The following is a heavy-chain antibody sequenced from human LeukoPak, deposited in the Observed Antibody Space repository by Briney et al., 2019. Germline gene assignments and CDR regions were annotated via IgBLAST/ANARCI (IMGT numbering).Heavy chain of an antibody. D-gene: IGHD3-10*01. CDR1: GFTFSSYS. J-gene: IGHJ4*02. Sequence: GGSLRLSCAASGFTFSSYSMNWVRQAPGKGLEWVSYISSSSSTIYYADSVKGRFTISRDNAKNSLYLQMNSLRAEDTAVYYCARVGTMVRGVHFDYWGQGTLATVSS. CDR2: ISSSSSTI. V-gene: IGHV3-48*01. CDR3: ARVGTMVRGVHFDY.